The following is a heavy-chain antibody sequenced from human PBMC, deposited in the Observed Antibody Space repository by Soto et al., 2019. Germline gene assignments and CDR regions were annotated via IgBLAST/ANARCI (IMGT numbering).Heavy chain of an antibody. J-gene: IGHJ4*02. CDR2: ITSSSSTI. CDR3: ARGRVGTAYFDY. CDR1: GFTFTSNS. D-gene: IGHD2-21*02. V-gene: IGHV3-48*02. Sequence: EVQLVESGGGLVQPGGSLRLSCAASGFTFTSNSMNWVRQAPGKGLEWTSYITSSSSTIYYADSVKGRFTISRDNAKNSLYLQMNSLRDDDTAVYYCARGRVGTAYFDYWGQGALVTVSS.